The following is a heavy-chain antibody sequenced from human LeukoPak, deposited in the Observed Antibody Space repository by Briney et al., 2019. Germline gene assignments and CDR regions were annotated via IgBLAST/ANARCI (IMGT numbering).Heavy chain of an antibody. CDR3: AKYALGERSGGSCLGGFDY. CDR2: ISGSGGST. D-gene: IGHD2-15*01. J-gene: IGHJ4*02. V-gene: IGHV3-23*01. Sequence: GGSLRLSCAASGFTFSSYAMSWVHQAPGKGLEWVSAISGSGGSTYYADSVKGRFTISRDNSKNTLYLQMNSLRAEDTAVYYCAKYALGERSGGSCLGGFDYWGQGTLVTVSS. CDR1: GFTFSSYA.